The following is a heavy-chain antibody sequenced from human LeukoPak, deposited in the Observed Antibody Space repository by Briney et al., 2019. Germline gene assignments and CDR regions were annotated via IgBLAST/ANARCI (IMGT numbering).Heavy chain of an antibody. CDR2: ISSNGGST. J-gene: IGHJ3*02. V-gene: IGHV3-64*01. CDR1: GFTFSSYA. Sequence: GGSLRLSCAASGFTFSSYAMHWVRQAPGKGLEYVSAISSNGGSTYYANSVKGRFTISRDNSKNTLYLQMGSLRAEDMAVYYCAREVFSAFDIWGQGTMVTVSS. CDR3: AREVFSAFDI. D-gene: IGHD3-9*01.